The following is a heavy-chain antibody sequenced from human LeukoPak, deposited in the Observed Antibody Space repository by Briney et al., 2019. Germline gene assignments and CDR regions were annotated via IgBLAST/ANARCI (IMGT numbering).Heavy chain of an antibody. D-gene: IGHD3/OR15-3a*01. Sequence: GGSLRLSCAASGFAFTDYGMSWVRQAPGKGLEWVSGINWNGVRTEHADSVKGRVTISRDNANNSLFLEMNSLGAEDTGLYYCARGSSHYYYFFGMDVWGQGTTVTVSS. CDR3: ARGSSHYYYFFGMDV. CDR1: GFAFTDYG. J-gene: IGHJ6*02. CDR2: INWNGVRT. V-gene: IGHV3-20*04.